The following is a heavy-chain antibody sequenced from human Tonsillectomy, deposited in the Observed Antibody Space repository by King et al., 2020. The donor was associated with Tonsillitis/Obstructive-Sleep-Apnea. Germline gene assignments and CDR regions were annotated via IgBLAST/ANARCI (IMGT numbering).Heavy chain of an antibody. CDR1: GFTFSSYG. CDR3: ARAHEYFLGDYAFVI. J-gene: IGHJ3*02. Sequence: VQLVESGGGVVQPGRSLRLSCAASGFTFSSYGMHWVRQAPGKGLEWVAVISYDGSNTYYADSVKGRFTISRDNSKNTLYVQMNSLRAEDTAVYYCARAHEYFLGDYAFVIWGQGTMVPVSS. CDR2: ISYDGSNT. D-gene: IGHD3-16*01. V-gene: IGHV3-30*03.